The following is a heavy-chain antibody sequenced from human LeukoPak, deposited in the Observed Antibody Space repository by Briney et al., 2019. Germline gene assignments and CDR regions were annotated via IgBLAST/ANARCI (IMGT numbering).Heavy chain of an antibody. CDR2: IYITGST. J-gene: IGHJ2*01. Sequence: SEPLSLTCTVSGGSINSDDFYWSWIRRPTGKALEWIGRIYITGSTDYNPSLSSRVTMSVDTSNNQFSLKLSSVTAADTAIYYCARRRPARVGVSGPQWYFDLWGRGTLVTVSS. CDR1: GGSINSDDFY. CDR3: ARRRPARVGVSGPQWYFDL. D-gene: IGHD3-10*01. V-gene: IGHV4-61*02.